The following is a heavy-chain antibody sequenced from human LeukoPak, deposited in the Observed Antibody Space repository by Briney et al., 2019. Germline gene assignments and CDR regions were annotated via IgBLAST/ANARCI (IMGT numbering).Heavy chain of an antibody. V-gene: IGHV1-69*05. J-gene: IGHJ5*02. CDR2: IIPISGTT. CDR1: GGTFTSYA. CDR3: ARGPHYDILTGYYSGWWFDP. Sequence: SVKVSCKTSGGTFTSYAITWVRQAPGQGLEWMGKIIPISGTTNYAQKFQGRVTFTTDESTSTAYMELSSLRSEDTAVYYCARGPHYDILTGYYSGWWFDPWGQGTLVTVSS. D-gene: IGHD3-9*01.